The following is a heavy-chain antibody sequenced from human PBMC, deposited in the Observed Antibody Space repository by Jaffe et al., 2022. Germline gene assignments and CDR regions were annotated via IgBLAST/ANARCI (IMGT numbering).Heavy chain of an antibody. J-gene: IGHJ6*03. Sequence: EVQLVESGGGLVKPGGSLRLSCAASGFTFSSYSMNWVRQAPGKGLEWVSSISSSSSYIYYADSVKGRFTISRDNAKNSLYLQMNSLRAEDTAVYYCARLNRDTAMRYYYYMDVWGKGTTVTVSS. D-gene: IGHD5-18*01. CDR1: GFTFSSYS. CDR3: ARLNRDTAMRYYYYMDV. V-gene: IGHV3-21*01. CDR2: ISSSSSYI.